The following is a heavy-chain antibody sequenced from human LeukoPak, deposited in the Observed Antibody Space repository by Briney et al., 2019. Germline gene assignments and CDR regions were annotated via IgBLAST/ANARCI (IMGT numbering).Heavy chain of an antibody. Sequence: SSETLSLTCTVSGGSISSYYWSWIRQPPGKGLEWIGYIYYSGSTNYNPSLKSRVTISVDTSKNQFSLKLSSVTAADTAVYYCARAQRTSPLYMDVWGKGTTVTVSS. J-gene: IGHJ6*03. CDR2: IYYSGST. CDR3: ARAQRTSPLYMDV. CDR1: GGSISSYY. D-gene: IGHD2-2*01. V-gene: IGHV4-59*01.